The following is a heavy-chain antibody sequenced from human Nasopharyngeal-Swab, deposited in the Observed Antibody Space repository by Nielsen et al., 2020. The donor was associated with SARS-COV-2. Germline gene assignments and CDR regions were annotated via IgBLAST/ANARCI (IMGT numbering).Heavy chain of an antibody. V-gene: IGHV1-69*13. Sequence: SVKVSCKASGGTFSSYAISWVRQAPGQGLEWMGGIIPIFGTANYAQKFQGRVTITVDESTSTAYMELGSLRSEDTAVYYCARRPYSSSSGDYYYGMDVWGHGTTVTVSS. CDR3: ARRPYSSSSGDYYYGMDV. CDR2: IIPIFGTA. CDR1: GGTFSSYA. D-gene: IGHD6-6*01. J-gene: IGHJ6*02.